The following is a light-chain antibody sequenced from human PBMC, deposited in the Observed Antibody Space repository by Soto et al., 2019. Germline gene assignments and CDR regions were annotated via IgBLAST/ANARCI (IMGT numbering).Light chain of an antibody. CDR2: AAS. CDR1: QTIITY. CDR3: QQNYNYPHT. Sequence: DIPMTQSPSSLSASVGDEVTITCRASQTIITYLNWYQLKPGKPPRLLIYAASSLQSGVPSRFSGSGSGTDFTLTISSLQPEDFATYSCQQNYNYPHTFGQGTKVEIK. V-gene: IGKV1-39*01. J-gene: IGKJ1*01.